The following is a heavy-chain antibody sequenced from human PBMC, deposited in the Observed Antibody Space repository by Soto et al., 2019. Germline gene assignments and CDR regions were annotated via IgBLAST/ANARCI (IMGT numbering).Heavy chain of an antibody. J-gene: IGHJ4*02. V-gene: IGHV4-30-4*01. CDR3: ARVGGSSGYYHFDY. CDR1: GGSISSGDYY. Sequence: QVQLQESGPGLVKPSQTLSLTCTVSGGSISSGDYYWSWIRQPPGKGPEWIGYIYYSGSTYYNPSLKSRVTISVDTSKSQFSLKLSSVTAADTAVYDCARVGGSSGYYHFDYWGQGTLVTVSS. D-gene: IGHD3-22*01. CDR2: IYYSGST.